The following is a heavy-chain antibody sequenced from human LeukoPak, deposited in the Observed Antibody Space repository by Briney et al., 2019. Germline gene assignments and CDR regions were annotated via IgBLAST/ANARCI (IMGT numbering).Heavy chain of an antibody. CDR2: IYPGDSDT. Sequence: GESLKISCKGSGYSFTSYWIGWVRQMPGKGLEWMGIIYPGDSDTRYSPSFQGQATISADKSISTAYLQWSSLKASDTAMYYCARVSRDGSYYGCSDYWGQGTLVTVSS. J-gene: IGHJ4*02. CDR1: GYSFTSYW. CDR3: ARVSRDGSYYGCSDY. D-gene: IGHD1-26*01. V-gene: IGHV5-51*01.